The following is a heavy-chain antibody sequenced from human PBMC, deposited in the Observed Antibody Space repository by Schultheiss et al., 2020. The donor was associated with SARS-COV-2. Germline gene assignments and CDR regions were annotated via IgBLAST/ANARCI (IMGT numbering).Heavy chain of an antibody. Sequence: GGSLRLSCAASGFTFDDYAMHWVRQAPGKGLEWVSGISWNSGSIGYADSVKGRFTISRHNSKNTLYLQMNSLRAEDTAVYYCARGGQWLVVWFDPWGQGTLVTVSS. CDR2: ISWNSGSI. V-gene: IGHV3-9*01. CDR1: GFTFDDYA. CDR3: ARGGQWLVVWFDP. J-gene: IGHJ5*02. D-gene: IGHD6-19*01.